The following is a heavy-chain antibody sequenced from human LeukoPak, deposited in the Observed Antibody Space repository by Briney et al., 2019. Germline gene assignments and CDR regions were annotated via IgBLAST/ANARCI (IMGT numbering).Heavy chain of an antibody. CDR1: GGTFSSYA. J-gene: IGHJ4*02. V-gene: IGHV1-69*10. Sequence: SVKVSCKASGGTFSSYAISWVRQAPGQGLEWMGGIIPILGIANYAQKYQGRVTITADKSTSTAYMELSSLRSEDTAVYYCARVGELRTFDYWGRGTLVTVSS. CDR2: IIPILGIA. D-gene: IGHD4-23*01. CDR3: ARVGELRTFDY.